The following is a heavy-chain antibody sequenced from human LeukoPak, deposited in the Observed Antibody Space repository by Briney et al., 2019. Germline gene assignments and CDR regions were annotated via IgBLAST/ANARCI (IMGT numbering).Heavy chain of an antibody. CDR1: GVSISSHY. CDR2: RYHNGNS. J-gene: IGHJ4*02. Sequence: SETLSLTCNVSGVSISSHYWSWLRQPPGKGLEWIGYRYHNGNSNYNPSLRSRVTVSIDMSKSQVSLSLNSVTAADTAVYYCARMVFGIMTGYYHDSWGQGALVTVSS. CDR3: ARMVFGIMTGYYHDS. V-gene: IGHV4-59*11. D-gene: IGHD2-8*01.